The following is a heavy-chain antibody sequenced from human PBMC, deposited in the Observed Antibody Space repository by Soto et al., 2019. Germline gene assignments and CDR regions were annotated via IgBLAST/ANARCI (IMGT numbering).Heavy chain of an antibody. CDR1: GGSFSGYY. CDR2: INHSGST. CDR3: ARERSPYCSSTSCYRRVYYFDY. V-gene: IGHV4-34*01. D-gene: IGHD2-2*01. Sequence: QVQLQQWGAGLLKPSETLSLTCAVYGGSFSGYYWSWIRQPPGKGLEWIGEINHSGSTNYNPSLKIRVTISVDTSKNQFSLKLSSVTAADTAVYYCARERSPYCSSTSCYRRVYYFDYWGQGTLVTVSS. J-gene: IGHJ4*02.